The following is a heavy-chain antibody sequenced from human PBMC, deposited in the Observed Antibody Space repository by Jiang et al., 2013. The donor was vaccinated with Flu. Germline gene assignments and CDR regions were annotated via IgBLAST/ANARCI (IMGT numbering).Heavy chain of an antibody. CDR2: ISNRGRT. V-gene: IGHV4-59*01. CDR1: GGSFSSNY. CDR3: ARGDIGEWGALNF. D-gene: IGHD1-26*01. Sequence: GPGLVKPSETLSLACSVSGGSFSSNYWNWIRQPPGKGLEWIGYISNRGRTDYNPSLKSRVTISLDGSRSQVSLRLKSVAAADTAVYFCARGDIGEWGALNFWGQGTRVTVSS. J-gene: IGHJ4*02.